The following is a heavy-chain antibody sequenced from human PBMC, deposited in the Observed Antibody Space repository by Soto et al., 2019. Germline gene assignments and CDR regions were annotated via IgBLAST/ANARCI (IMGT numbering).Heavy chain of an antibody. J-gene: IGHJ5*02. CDR3: AREVGQYYDFWSGYYQDNSSDP. CDR2: IYYSGST. Sequence: PSETLSLTCTVSRGSISSGDYYWSWIRQPPGKGLEWIGYIYYSGSTYYNPSLKSRVTISVDTSKNQFSLKLSSVTAADTAMYYCAREVGQYYDFWSGYYQDNSSDPPGQGTQGTVSS. V-gene: IGHV4-30-4*01. D-gene: IGHD3-3*01. CDR1: RGSISSGDYY.